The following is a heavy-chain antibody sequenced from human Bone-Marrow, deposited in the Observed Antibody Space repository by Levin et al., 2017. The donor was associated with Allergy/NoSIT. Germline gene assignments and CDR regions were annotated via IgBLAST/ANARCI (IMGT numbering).Heavy chain of an antibody. V-gene: IGHV4-31*03. CDR2: IYFTGKT. D-gene: IGHD3-22*01. J-gene: IGHJ6*02. CDR1: GDSIGSGGYS. Sequence: KASETLSLTCTVSGDSIGSGGYSWNWIRQFPGKDLEWIGYIYFTGKTFYNPSLKSRLSISVDTSKNQFSLRLSSVTAADTALYYCARGDRSEYDTSGTYSGSPGKYYHYGMDVWGQGTKVTVSS. CDR3: ARGDRSEYDTSGTYSGSPGKYYHYGMDV.